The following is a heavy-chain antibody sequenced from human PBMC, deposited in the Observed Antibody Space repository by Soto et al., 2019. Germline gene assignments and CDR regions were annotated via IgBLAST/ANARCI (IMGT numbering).Heavy chain of an antibody. CDR3: ARDQECTNGVCYSPPGDY. J-gene: IGHJ4*02. D-gene: IGHD2-8*01. Sequence: GGSLRLSCAASGFTFSDYYMSWIRQAPGKGLEWVSYISSSGSTIYYADSVKGRFTISRDNAKNSLYLQMNSLRAEDTAVYYCARDQECTNGVCYSPPGDYWGQGTLVTVSS. V-gene: IGHV3-11*01. CDR2: ISSSGSTI. CDR1: GFTFSDYY.